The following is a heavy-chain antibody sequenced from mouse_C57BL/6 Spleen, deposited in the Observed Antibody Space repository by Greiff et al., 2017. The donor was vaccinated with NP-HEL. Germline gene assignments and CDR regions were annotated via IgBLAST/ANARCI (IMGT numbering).Heavy chain of an antibody. CDR3: ARGGAYGSSYVEYFEV. Sequence: QVQLQQPGAELVKPGASVKMSCKASGYTFTSYWITWVKQRPGQGLEWIGDIYPGSGSTNYNEKFKSKATLTVDTSSSTAYMQLSSLTSEDSAVYYCARGGAYGSSYVEYFEVWGTGTTVTVSS. V-gene: IGHV1-55*01. D-gene: IGHD1-1*01. J-gene: IGHJ1*03. CDR1: GYTFTSYW. CDR2: IYPGSGST.